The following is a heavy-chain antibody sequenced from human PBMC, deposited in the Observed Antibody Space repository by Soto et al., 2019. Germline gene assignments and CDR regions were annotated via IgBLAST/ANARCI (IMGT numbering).Heavy chain of an antibody. CDR3: GCGFAWLWGMDV. CDR2: IWYDGSNK. CDR1: GFTFSRYG. J-gene: IGHJ6*02. V-gene: IGHV3-33*01. Sequence: QVQLVESGGGVVQPGRSLRLSCAASGFTFSRYGMHWVRQAPGKGLEWVAVIWYDGSNKYYADSVKGRFTISRDNSKNTLYLQMNSLRAVDTAVYYCGCGFAWLWGMDVWGQGTTVTVSS. D-gene: IGHD3-9*01.